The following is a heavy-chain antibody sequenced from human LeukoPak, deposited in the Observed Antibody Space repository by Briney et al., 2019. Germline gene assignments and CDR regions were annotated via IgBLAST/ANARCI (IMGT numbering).Heavy chain of an antibody. CDR1: GYSFTAYY. Sequence: EASVKVSCKASGYSFTAYYIHWVRQAPGQGLEWMGIINASGGSTTYAQKFQGRVTMTRDTSTRTVYMELSSLRSEDTAVYYCARAGGIYFDYWGQGILVTVSS. V-gene: IGHV1-46*01. D-gene: IGHD3-16*01. CDR3: ARAGGIYFDY. J-gene: IGHJ4*02. CDR2: INASGGST.